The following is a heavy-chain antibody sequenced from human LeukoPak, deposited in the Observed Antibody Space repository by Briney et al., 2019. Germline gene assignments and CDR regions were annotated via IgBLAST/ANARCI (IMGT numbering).Heavy chain of an antibody. J-gene: IGHJ4*02. Sequence: NPSETLSLTCTVSGGSISSYYWSWIRQPPGKGLEWIGEINHSGSTNYNPSLKSRVTISVDTSKNQFSLKLSSVTAADTAVYYCARGYSSSFDYWGQGTLVTVSS. V-gene: IGHV4-34*01. CDR3: ARGYSSSFDY. CDR1: GGSISSYY. CDR2: INHSGST. D-gene: IGHD6-13*01.